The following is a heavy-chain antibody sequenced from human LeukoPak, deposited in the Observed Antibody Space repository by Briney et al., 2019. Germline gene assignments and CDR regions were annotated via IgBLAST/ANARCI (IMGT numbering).Heavy chain of an antibody. CDR3: ARALIDGNTPFDY. J-gene: IGHJ4*02. D-gene: IGHD4-23*01. Sequence: KPGGSLRLSCAASGFTFSIYSMNCVRQAPGKGLEWVSSISISSSYIYYADSVKGRFTISRDNAKNSLYLQMNSLRAEDTAVYYCARALIDGNTPFDYWGQGTLVTVSS. CDR1: GFTFSIYS. V-gene: IGHV3-21*01. CDR2: ISISSSYI.